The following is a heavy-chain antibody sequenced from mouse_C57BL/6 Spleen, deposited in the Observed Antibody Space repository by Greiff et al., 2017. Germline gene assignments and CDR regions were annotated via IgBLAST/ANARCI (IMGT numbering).Heavy chain of an antibody. CDR1: GYTFTDYE. D-gene: IGHD1-1*01. CDR3: TRYGTTVVR. J-gene: IGHJ2*01. CDR2: IDPETGGT. V-gene: IGHV1-15*01. Sequence: SLTLSCKASGYTFTDYEMHWVKQTPVHGLEWIGAIDPETGGTAYNQKFKGKAILTADKSSSTAYMELRSLTSEDSAVYYCTRYGTTVVRWGQGTTLTVSS.